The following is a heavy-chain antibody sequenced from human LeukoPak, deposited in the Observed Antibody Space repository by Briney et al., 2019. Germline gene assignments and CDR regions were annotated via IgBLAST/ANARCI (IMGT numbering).Heavy chain of an antibody. Sequence: ASVKVSRKFSGSALSDLAMQWVRQVPGKGLEWMGGLDRESGETLYSDKFQGRVTMAQDTSTDTAYMDLTSLTSEDTAVYYCATGHSTGYRYRFDPWGQGTLVTVSS. CDR3: ATGHSTGYRYRFDP. D-gene: IGHD1-14*01. V-gene: IGHV1-24*01. J-gene: IGHJ5*02. CDR2: LDRESGET. CDR1: GSALSDLA.